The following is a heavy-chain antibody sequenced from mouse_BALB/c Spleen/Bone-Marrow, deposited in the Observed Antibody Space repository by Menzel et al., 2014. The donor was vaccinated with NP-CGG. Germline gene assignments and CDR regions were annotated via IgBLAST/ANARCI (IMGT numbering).Heavy chain of an antibody. J-gene: IGHJ3*01. CDR2: INPNNGAT. CDR1: GYTFTEYT. CDR3: ARRQFGPAWFAY. V-gene: IGHV1-22*01. Sequence: VQLQQFGPELVKPGASVKISCKTSGYTFTEYTMHWVKQSHGKSLEWIGGINPNNGATSYNQKFKGKATLTVDKSSSTAYMELRSLTSEDSAVYFWARRQFGPAWFAYWGQGTLVTVSA. D-gene: IGHD6-1*01.